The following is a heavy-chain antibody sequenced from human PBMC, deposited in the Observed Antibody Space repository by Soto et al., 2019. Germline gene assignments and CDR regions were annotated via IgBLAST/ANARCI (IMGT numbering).Heavy chain of an antibody. Sequence: GGSLRLSCAASGFTFSSYGMHWVRQAPGKGLEWVAVISYDGSNKYYADSVKGRFTISRDNSKNTLYLQMNSLRAEDTAVYYCAKGRGYSFYYYGMDVWGQGTTVTVSS. D-gene: IGHD5-18*01. CDR2: ISYDGSNK. J-gene: IGHJ6*02. V-gene: IGHV3-30*18. CDR3: AKGRGYSFYYYGMDV. CDR1: GFTFSSYG.